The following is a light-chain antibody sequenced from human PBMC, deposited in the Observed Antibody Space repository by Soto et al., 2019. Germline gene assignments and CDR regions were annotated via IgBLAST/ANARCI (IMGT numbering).Light chain of an antibody. CDR3: QHYNDSLLI. V-gene: IGKV1-5*01. Sequence: DIQMTQSPSTLSASVGDRVTITCRASQSISRSLAWYQQNPGKAPKLLIFDASSLESGVASRFSGSGSGTEFTLTIISLQPDDVAAYYYQHYNDSLLIFGPGTTVDIK. CDR1: QSISRS. CDR2: DAS. J-gene: IGKJ3*01.